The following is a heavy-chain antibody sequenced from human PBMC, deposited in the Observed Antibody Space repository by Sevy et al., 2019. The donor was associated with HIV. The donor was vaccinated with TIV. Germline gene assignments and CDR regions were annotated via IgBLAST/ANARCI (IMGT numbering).Heavy chain of an antibody. D-gene: IGHD5-18*01. CDR3: TRDPGGYSYGPPMGASDI. V-gene: IGHV4-4*07. CDR1: GGSIGAYY. CDR2: IYSSGVT. J-gene: IGHJ3*02. Sequence: SETLSLTCTVSGGSIGAYYWNWIRQPAGKGLEWIGRIYSSGVTNHNPSIKSRVTMSVDMSKNQISLRLSSVTAADTAVYFCTRDPGGYSYGPPMGASDIWGQGTMVTVSS.